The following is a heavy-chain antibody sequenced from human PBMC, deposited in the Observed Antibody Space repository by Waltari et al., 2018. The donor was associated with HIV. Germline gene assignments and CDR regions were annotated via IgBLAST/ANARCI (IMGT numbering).Heavy chain of an antibody. D-gene: IGHD2-15*01. CDR2: IYSDGRT. CDR1: GFTVSHNY. CDR3: ARGASGRLQARGGYFGWGI. J-gene: IGHJ6*02. Sequence: VKVLQSGGALVQQGGSLRLSCVGSGFTVSHNYMMWVRQRPGERLERVSIIYSDGRTDYRESAKGQFTISRDTSKNTVFLQMNSLRHEDTGIFYCARGASGRLQARGGYFGWGIWGRGTTVTVSS. V-gene: IGHV3-66*02.